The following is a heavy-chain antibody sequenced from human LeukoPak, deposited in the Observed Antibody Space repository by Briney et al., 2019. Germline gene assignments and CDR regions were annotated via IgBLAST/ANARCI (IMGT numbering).Heavy chain of an antibody. Sequence: SETLSLTCTVSGGSISSSSYYWGWIRQPPGKGLEWIGSIYYSGSTYYNPYLKSRVTISVDTSKNQFSLKLSSVTAADTAVYYCARAVQLERPPPLIGYYYMGVWGKGTTVTVSS. J-gene: IGHJ6*03. CDR3: ARAVQLERPPPLIGYYYMGV. D-gene: IGHD1-1*01. V-gene: IGHV4-39*07. CDR2: IYYSGST. CDR1: GGSISSSSYY.